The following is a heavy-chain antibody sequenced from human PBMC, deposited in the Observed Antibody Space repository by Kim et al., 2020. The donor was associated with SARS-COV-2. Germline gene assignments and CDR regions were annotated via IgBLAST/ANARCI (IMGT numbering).Heavy chain of an antibody. CDR3: ARVRGGHPTGLDY. D-gene: IGHD2-15*01. Sequence: GGSLRLSCAASGFTFSSYAMHWVRQAPGKGLEWVAVISYDGSNKYYADSVKGRFTISRDNSKNTLYLQMNSLRAEDTAVYYCARVRGGHPTGLDYWGQGTLVTVSS. CDR2: ISYDGSNK. J-gene: IGHJ4*02. V-gene: IGHV3-30*04. CDR1: GFTFSSYA.